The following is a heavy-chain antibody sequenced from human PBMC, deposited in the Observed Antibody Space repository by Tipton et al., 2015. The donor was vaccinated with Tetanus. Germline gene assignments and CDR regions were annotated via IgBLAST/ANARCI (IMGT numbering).Heavy chain of an antibody. V-gene: IGHV5-51*01. J-gene: IGHJ3*01. CDR3: VRQFGYYGSSGAFDV. CDR2: IYLGDSHA. Sequence: QSGPEVKKPGESLRISCQASGHNSASYWLSWVRQMPGRGLEWMGIIYLGDSHATYSPSFQGQVTISADQSINTVYLQWDGLQPSDTAMYYCVRQFGYYGSSGAFDVWGQGTFVTV. CDR1: GHNSASYW. D-gene: IGHD6-6*01.